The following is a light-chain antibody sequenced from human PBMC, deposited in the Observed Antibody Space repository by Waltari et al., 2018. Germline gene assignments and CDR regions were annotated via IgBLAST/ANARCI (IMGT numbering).Light chain of an antibody. CDR2: QAS. V-gene: IGKV3-15*01. CDR1: QSILNK. CDR3: QQYHNWPPLT. J-gene: IGKJ4*01. Sequence: EIVMTQSPGTLSVSPGESATLSCRASQSILNKLVWYQQKPGQAPRLLIYQASTRATGIPARFSGSGSGTEFTLTISSLQSDDSAVYYCQQYHNWPPLTFGGGTKVEIK.